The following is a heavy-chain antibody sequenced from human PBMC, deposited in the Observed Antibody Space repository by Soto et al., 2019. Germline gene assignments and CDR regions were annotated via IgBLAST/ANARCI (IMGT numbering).Heavy chain of an antibody. V-gene: IGHV1-18*04. D-gene: IGHD1-7*01. Sequence: QVQLVQSGTEVKTPGASVKVSCHASGYTFTNYGINWVRQAPGQGLEWMAWISAYNGKTHQAPFVQDRFTLTTHTSTRTAYMELTSPRSDDTAVYYSARGGWNYGPGPFDLWGQGTMVTVSS. CDR1: GYTFTNYG. J-gene: IGHJ3*01. CDR2: ISAYNGKT. CDR3: ARGGWNYGPGPFDL.